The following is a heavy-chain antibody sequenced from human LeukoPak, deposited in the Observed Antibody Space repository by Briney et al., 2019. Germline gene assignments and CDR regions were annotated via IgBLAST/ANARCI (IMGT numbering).Heavy chain of an antibody. V-gene: IGHV3-23*01. J-gene: IGHJ4*02. Sequence: PGGSLRLSCAASGFTFSSYGMSWVRQAPGKGLEGVSAISGSGGSTYYADSVKGRFTISRDNSKNTLYLQMNSLRAEDTAVYYCAKGSGYLYYFDYWGQGTLVTVSS. CDR1: GFTFSSYG. CDR2: ISGSGGST. CDR3: AKGSGYLYYFDY. D-gene: IGHD3-22*01.